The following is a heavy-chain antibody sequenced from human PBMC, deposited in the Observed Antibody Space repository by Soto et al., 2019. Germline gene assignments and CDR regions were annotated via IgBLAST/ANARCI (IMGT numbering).Heavy chain of an antibody. Sequence: PSETLSLTCAVSGGSISSSNWWSWVRQPPGKGLEWIGEIYHSGSTNYNPSLKSRVTISVDKSKNQFSLKLSSVTAADTAVYYCARNYCSGGSCYDGWFDPWGQGTLVTVSS. V-gene: IGHV4-4*02. J-gene: IGHJ5*02. CDR3: ARNYCSGGSCYDGWFDP. D-gene: IGHD2-15*01. CDR2: IYHSGST. CDR1: GGSISSSNW.